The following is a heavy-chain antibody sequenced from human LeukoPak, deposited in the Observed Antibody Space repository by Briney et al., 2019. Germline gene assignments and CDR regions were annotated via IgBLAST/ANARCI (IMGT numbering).Heavy chain of an antibody. Sequence: PGGSLRLSCAVSGFSISNDWMHWVRRAPGKGLLWVSRISADGTTTNYADSVKGRFTISRDNAKNSLYLQMNSLRAEDTAVYYCARDVTGRSFDYWGQGTLVTVSS. CDR1: GFSISNDW. CDR3: ARDVTGRSFDY. CDR2: ISADGTTT. V-gene: IGHV3-74*01. J-gene: IGHJ4*02.